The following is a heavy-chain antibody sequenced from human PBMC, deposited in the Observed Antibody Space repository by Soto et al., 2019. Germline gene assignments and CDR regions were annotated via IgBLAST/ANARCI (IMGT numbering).Heavy chain of an antibody. Sequence: QVQLQESGPGLVKPSGTLSLTCTVSGASISSTSSGDWWSWVRQPPEKGLEWIGEIHHSGSSNYNPSLKSRVTMSVDKSKNHFSLRLSSVTAADTAVYYCAKMVGATLVDYWGQGTLVTVSS. CDR2: IHHSGSS. CDR3: AKMVGATLVDY. V-gene: IGHV4-4*02. D-gene: IGHD1-26*01. CDR1: GASISSTSSGDW. J-gene: IGHJ4*02.